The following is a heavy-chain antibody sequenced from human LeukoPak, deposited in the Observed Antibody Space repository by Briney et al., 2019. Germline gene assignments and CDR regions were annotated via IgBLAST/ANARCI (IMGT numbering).Heavy chain of an antibody. V-gene: IGHV1-24*01. D-gene: IGHD5-24*01. CDR3: ATGPHFKMSY. J-gene: IGHJ4*02. CDR1: GYTLTELS. CDR2: FDPEDGEA. Sequence: GASVKVSCKVSGYTLTELSMHWVRQAPGKGLEWIGGFDPEDGEAIYAQKFQGRVTMTEDTSTDTAYMELSSLRSEDTAVYYCATGPHFKMSYWGQGTLVTVSS.